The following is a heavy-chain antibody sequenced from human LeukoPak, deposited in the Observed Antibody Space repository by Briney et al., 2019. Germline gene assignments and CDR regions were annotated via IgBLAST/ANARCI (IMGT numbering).Heavy chain of an antibody. J-gene: IGHJ3*02. CDR3: AREAPVAAGSDAFDT. V-gene: IGHV1-18*01. D-gene: IGHD6-19*01. CDR2: ISPYNSST. Sequence: ASVKVSCKSSGYTFTTYGISWMRQAPGQSLVGMGCISPYNSSTKYAQKLQGRVTMTTDTSTNTAYMEVRSLRSDDTAVYYCAREAPVAAGSDAFDTWGQGTMVTVSS. CDR1: GYTFTTYG.